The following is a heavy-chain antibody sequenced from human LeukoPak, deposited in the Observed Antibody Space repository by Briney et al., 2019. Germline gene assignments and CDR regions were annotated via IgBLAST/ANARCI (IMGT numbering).Heavy chain of an antibody. CDR2: IKSDGSGA. CDR3: AKSSAGITWFDP. Sequence: PGGSLRLSCAASGFTFSSSWMHWVRQAPGKGLVWVSRIKSDGSGATYADSVKGRFTISRDNAKNTLYLQVDSLRSDDAAVYYCAKSSAGITWFDPWGQGTLVIVSS. CDR1: GFTFSSSW. V-gene: IGHV3-74*03. D-gene: IGHD1-7*01. J-gene: IGHJ5*02.